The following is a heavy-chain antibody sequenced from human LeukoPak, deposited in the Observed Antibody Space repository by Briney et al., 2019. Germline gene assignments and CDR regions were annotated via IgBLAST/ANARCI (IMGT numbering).Heavy chain of an antibody. CDR2: ISPDGNSA. Sequence: PGGSLRLSCAASGFTFNRYWMHWVRQAPGKGLVWVSRISPDGNSATYADSVKGRFTISRDNAKSSLYLQMNSLRVEDTAVYYCARDGRPLDYWGQGTLVTVSS. CDR1: GFTFNRYW. V-gene: IGHV3-74*03. CDR3: ARDGRPLDY. J-gene: IGHJ4*02.